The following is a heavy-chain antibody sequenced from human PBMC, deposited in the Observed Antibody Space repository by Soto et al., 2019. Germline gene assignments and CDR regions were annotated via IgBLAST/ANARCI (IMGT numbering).Heavy chain of an antibody. J-gene: IGHJ5*02. D-gene: IGHD3-9*01. Sequence: QVQLVQSGAEVKKPGASVKVSCKASGFTFSNYGITWLRQVPGQGLEWMGWISAYNGNTVHAQEYQGRLTMTTDTSTSTAYMELRSLRPDDTAVYYCARPQNDLLTDSYSNCFDPWGQGTLVTFSS. CDR3: ARPQNDLLTDSYSNCFDP. CDR2: ISAYNGNT. CDR1: GFTFSNYG. V-gene: IGHV1-18*01.